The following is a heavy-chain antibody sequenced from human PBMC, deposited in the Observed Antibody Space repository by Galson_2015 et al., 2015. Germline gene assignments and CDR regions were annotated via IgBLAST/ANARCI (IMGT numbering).Heavy chain of an antibody. CDR1: GLTFSNYP. Sequence: SLRLSCAASGLTFSNYPMNWVRQAPGKGLEWVSAITYSGTTTYYADSVKGRFSISRDNSKSTLFLQMNNLRVEDTAVYYCAKEGDGFDPWGQGTLVTVSS. CDR3: AKEGDGFDP. D-gene: IGHD3-16*01. V-gene: IGHV3-23*01. J-gene: IGHJ5*02. CDR2: ITYSGTTT.